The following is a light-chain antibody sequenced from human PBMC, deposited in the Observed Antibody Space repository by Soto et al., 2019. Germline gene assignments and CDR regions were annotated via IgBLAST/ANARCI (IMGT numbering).Light chain of an antibody. Sequence: ETVLTQSPGTLSMSPGERATLSCTSSQSLNSNSLAWYQQKPGQAPRLLIYNAYNRASGIPDRFSGSGSGTDFTLTISRLEPEDFVVYHCQQYDGSPRTFGQGTKVDIK. CDR3: QQYDGSPRT. CDR2: NAY. J-gene: IGKJ1*01. CDR1: QSLNSNS. V-gene: IGKV3-20*01.